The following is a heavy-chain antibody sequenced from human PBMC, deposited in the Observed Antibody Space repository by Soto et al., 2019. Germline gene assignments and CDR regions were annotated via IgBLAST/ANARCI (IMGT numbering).Heavy chain of an antibody. CDR3: AKDSVGYDFWSGYYDSFDY. Sequence: EVQLVESGGGLVQPGRSLRLSCAASGFTFDDYAMHWVRQAPGKGLEWVSGISWNSGSIGYADSVKGRFTISRDNAKNSLYLQMNSLRAEYTALYYCAKDSVGYDFWSGYYDSFDYWGQGTLVTVSS. J-gene: IGHJ4*02. D-gene: IGHD3-3*01. CDR2: ISWNSGSI. CDR1: GFTFDDYA. V-gene: IGHV3-9*01.